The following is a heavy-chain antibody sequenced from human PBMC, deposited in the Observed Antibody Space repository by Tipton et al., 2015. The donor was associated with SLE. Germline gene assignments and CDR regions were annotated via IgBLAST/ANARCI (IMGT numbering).Heavy chain of an antibody. CDR3: AIRIVGATSFDY. CDR2: IYHSGST. CDR1: GGSISSSSYY. J-gene: IGHJ4*02. Sequence: LRLSCTVSGGSISSSSYYWGWIRQPPGKGLEWIGSIYHSGSTNYNPSLKSRVTISVDKSKNQFSLKLSSVTAADTAVYYCAIRIVGATSFDYWGQGTLVTVSS. V-gene: IGHV4-39*07. D-gene: IGHD1-26*01.